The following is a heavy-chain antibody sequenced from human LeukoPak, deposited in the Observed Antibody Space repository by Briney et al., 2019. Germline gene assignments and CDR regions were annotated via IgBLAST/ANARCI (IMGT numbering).Heavy chain of an antibody. V-gene: IGHV3-7*01. Sequence: GGSLRLPCVASGFTFSNNWMAWVRQAPGKGPELVAHINHDGIHTGYVDSVKGRFTISRDNSKNSLYLQLNSLRAEDTAMYYCAKYLSRAFDYWGRGSLITVSS. CDR3: AKYLSRAFDY. CDR2: INHDGIHT. CDR1: GFTFSNNW. D-gene: IGHD2/OR15-2a*01. J-gene: IGHJ4*02.